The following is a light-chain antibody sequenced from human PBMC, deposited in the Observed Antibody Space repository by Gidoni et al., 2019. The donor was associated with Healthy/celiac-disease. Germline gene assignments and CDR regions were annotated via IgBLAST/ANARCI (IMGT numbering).Light chain of an antibody. V-gene: IGLV3-1*01. CDR1: KLGDKY. CDR3: QAWDSSTVV. J-gene: IGLJ2*01. Sequence: SYELPQPPSVSVSPGQTAIITCSGDKLGDKYACWCQQKPGQSPVLVIYQDSKRPSGIPERFSGSNSGNTATLTISGTQAMDEADYYCQAWDSSTVVFGGVTKLTVL. CDR2: QDS.